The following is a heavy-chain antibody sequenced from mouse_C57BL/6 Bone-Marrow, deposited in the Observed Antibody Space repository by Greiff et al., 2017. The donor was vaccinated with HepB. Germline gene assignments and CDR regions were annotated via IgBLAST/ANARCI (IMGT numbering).Heavy chain of an antibody. V-gene: IGHV5-4*03. J-gene: IGHJ3*01. CDR3: ARALIYYDYDAFAY. CDR1: GFTFSSYA. D-gene: IGHD2-4*01. CDR2: ISDGGSYT. Sequence: DVMLVESGGGLVKPGGSLKLSCAASGFTFSSYAMSWVRQTPEKRLEWVATISDGGSYTYYPDNVKGRFTISRDNAKNNLYLQMSHLKSEDTAMYYCARALIYYDYDAFAYWGQGTLVTVSA.